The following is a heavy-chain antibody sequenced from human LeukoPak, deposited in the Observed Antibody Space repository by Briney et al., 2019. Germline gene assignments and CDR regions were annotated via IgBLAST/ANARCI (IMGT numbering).Heavy chain of an antibody. CDR2: ISSSSSYI. V-gene: IGHV3-21*01. CDR3: ARGSNYYGSGSYDWFDP. D-gene: IGHD3-10*01. J-gene: IGHJ5*02. CDR1: GFTFSNYS. Sequence: GGSLRLSCAASGFTFSNYSMNWVRQAPGKGLEWVSSISSSSSYIYYADSVKGRFTISRDNAKNSLYLQMNSLRAEDTAVYYCARGSNYYGSGSYDWFDPWGQGTLVTVSS.